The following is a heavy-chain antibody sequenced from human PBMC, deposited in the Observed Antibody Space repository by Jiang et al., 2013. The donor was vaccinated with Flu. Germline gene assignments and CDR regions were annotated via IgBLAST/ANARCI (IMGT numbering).Heavy chain of an antibody. D-gene: IGHD3-22*01. J-gene: IGHJ3*02. CDR3: ARTYYYDSSGYSTGYDAFDI. Sequence: AEVKKPGESLKISCKGSGYSFTSYWIGWVRQMPGKGLEWMGRIDPSDSYTNYSPSFQGHVTISADKSISTAYLQWSSLKASDTAMYYCARTYYYDSSGYSTGYDAFDIWGQGTMVTVSS. CDR1: GYSFTSYW. V-gene: IGHV5-10-1*01. CDR2: IDPSDSYT.